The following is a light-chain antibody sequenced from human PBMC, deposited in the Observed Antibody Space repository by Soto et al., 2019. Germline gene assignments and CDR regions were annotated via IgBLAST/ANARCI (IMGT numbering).Light chain of an antibody. CDR2: GAT. CDR1: QSVSIN. Sequence: EIVMTQSPATLSVSPGERATLSCRASQSVSINLAWYQQRPGQAPSLLMYGATTRATGIPARFSGSGSGTEFTLTISSLQSEDFAVYYCQQYNNWPWTFGQGTKVEI. V-gene: IGKV3-15*01. CDR3: QQYNNWPWT. J-gene: IGKJ1*01.